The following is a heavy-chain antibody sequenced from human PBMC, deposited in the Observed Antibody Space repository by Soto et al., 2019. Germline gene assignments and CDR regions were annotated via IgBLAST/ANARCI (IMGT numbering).Heavy chain of an antibody. CDR2: TYYKSKWYN. CDR3: SRGLAAGGQYCFDG. J-gene: IGHJ4*02. V-gene: IGHV6-1*01. D-gene: IGHD6-13*01. CDR1: GDSVSSSSAT. Sequence: SQTLSLTCAISGDSVSSSSATWNWIRQSPSRGLEWLGRTYYKSKWYNDYAVSVKSRITINPDTSKNQFSLQLNSVTPEDTAVYYCSRGLAAGGQYCFDGRGQGTLVTVSS.